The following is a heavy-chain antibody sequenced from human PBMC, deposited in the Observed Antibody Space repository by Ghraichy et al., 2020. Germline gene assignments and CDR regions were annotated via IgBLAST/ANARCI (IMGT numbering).Heavy chain of an antibody. CDR1: GGSIISNY. CDR3: AGDGRRNAYDI. Sequence: LSLTCNVSGGSIISNYRTWIRQPAGKGLEWIGRISPTGSTNYNSSLKSRVTMSVDTSKNQFSLKLNSVTAADTAIYYFAGDGRRNAYDIWGQGTMVTVSS. J-gene: IGHJ3*02. CDR2: ISPTGST. V-gene: IGHV4-4*07.